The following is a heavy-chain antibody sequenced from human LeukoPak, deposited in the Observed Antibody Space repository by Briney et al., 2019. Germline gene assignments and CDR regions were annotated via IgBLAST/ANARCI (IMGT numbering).Heavy chain of an antibody. D-gene: IGHD3-10*01. Sequence: SGTLSLTCAVSGGSISSSNWWSWVRQPPGKGLEWIGEIYHSGSTNYNPSLKSRVTISVDKSKNQFSLKLSSVTAADTAVYYCARDRPSVYGSGSYPGYWGQGTLVTVSS. J-gene: IGHJ4*02. CDR1: GGSISSSNW. V-gene: IGHV4-4*02. CDR3: ARDRPSVYGSGSYPGY. CDR2: IYHSGST.